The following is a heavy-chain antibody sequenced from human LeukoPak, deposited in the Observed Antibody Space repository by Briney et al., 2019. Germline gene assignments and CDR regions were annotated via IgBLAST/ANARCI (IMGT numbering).Heavy chain of an antibody. CDR2: ISAYNGNT. D-gene: IGHD2-2*02. V-gene: IGHV1-18*01. Sequence: GASVKVSCKASGYTFTSYCISWVRQAPGQGLEWMGWISAYNGNTNYAQKLQGRVTMTTDTSTSTVSMELRSMRSDDTVVYYSARRPIERYCSSTSCYTGWFDPWGQGTLVTVSS. J-gene: IGHJ5*02. CDR3: ARRPIERYCSSTSCYTGWFDP. CDR1: GYTFTSYC.